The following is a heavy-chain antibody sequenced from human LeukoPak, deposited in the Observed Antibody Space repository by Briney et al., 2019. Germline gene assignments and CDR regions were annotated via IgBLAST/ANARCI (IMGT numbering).Heavy chain of an antibody. J-gene: IGHJ4*02. CDR1: GGTFSSYA. D-gene: IGHD3-22*01. Sequence: RVSVKVSCKASGGTFSSYAISWVRQAPGQGLEWMGGIIPIFGTANYAQKFQGRVTITADESTSTAYMELSSLRSEDTAVYYCASMVYYYDSSDYYLNYWGQGTLVTVSS. V-gene: IGHV1-69*13. CDR3: ASMVYYYDSSDYYLNY. CDR2: IIPIFGTA.